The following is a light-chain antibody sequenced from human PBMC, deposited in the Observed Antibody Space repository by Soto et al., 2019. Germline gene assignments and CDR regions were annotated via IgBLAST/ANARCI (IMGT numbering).Light chain of an antibody. CDR3: QHYNNWPLT. CDR2: ATS. V-gene: IGKV3-15*01. Sequence: EIVMTQSPATLSVSPGERASLSCRASQSVSSNLAWYQQKPGQTPRLLIYATSTRATGIPARFSGSGSGTEFTLTISSLQSEDFAVYYCQHYNNWPLTFGGGTRLEIK. J-gene: IGKJ5*01. CDR1: QSVSSN.